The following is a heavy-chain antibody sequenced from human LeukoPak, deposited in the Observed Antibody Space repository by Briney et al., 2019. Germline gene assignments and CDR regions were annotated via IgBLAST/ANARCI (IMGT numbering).Heavy chain of an antibody. J-gene: IGHJ4*02. D-gene: IGHD3-10*01. CDR2: IYYSGST. CDR1: GYSISSGYY. CDR3: ARVTVRNYFDY. V-gene: IGHV4-38-2*02. Sequence: SETLSLTCTVSGYSISSGYYRGWIRRPPGKGLEWIGSIYYSGSTYYNPSLKSRVTISVDTSKNQFSLKLSSVTAADTAVYYCARVTVRNYFDYWGQGTLVTVSS.